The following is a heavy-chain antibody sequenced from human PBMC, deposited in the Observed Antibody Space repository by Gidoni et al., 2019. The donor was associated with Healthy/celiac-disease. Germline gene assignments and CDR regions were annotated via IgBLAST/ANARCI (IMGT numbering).Heavy chain of an antibody. D-gene: IGHD3-3*01. CDR1: GGTFSSYA. CDR3: ARDRFGGTYYDFWSGYYPDNKHDAFDI. CDR2: IIPIFGTA. Sequence: QVQLVQSGAEVKKPGSSVKVSCKASGGTFSSYAISWVRQAPGQGLEWMGGIIPIFGTANYAQKFQGRVTITADKSTSTAYMELSSLRSEDTAVYYCARDRFGGTYYDFWSGYYPDNKHDAFDIWGQGTMVTVSS. V-gene: IGHV1-69*06. J-gene: IGHJ3*02.